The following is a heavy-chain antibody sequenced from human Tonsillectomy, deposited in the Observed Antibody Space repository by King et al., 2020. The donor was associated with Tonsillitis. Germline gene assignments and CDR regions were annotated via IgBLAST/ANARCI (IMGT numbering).Heavy chain of an antibody. D-gene: IGHD5-24*01. J-gene: IGHJ3*01. V-gene: IGHV3-33*01. CDR1: GFSFNNKG. CDR3: VRRTEDGYVGFDG. Sequence: VQLVESGGGVVQPGRSLKVSCAASGFSFNNKGMHWVRQAPGKGLEWVAMIFYDGSDKHYAGSVKGRFTISRDNSKNTLYLHMNSLRAEDTAVYFCVRRTEDGYVGFDGWGQGTTVTVSS. CDR2: IFYDGSDK.